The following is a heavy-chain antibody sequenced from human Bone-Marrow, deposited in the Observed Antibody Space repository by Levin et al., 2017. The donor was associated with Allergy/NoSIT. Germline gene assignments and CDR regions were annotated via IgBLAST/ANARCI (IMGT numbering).Heavy chain of an antibody. Sequence: GESLKISCAASGFSFSNAPPPPPPPPPAKGLEWVGRIKSKTDGGTTEYAAPVQGRFTISRDDSKNTLYLQMNSLKTEDTAVYYCCTAPGYYDSSPFDYWGQGTLVTVSS. CDR1: GFSFSNAP. V-gene: IGHV3-15*07. J-gene: IGHJ4*02. CDR2: IKSKTDGGTT. CDR3: CTAPGYYDSSPFDY. D-gene: IGHD3-22*01.